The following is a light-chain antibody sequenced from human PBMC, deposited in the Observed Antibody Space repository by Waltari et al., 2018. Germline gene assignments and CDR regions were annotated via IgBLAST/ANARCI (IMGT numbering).Light chain of an antibody. J-gene: IGLJ3*02. CDR1: ASPIRNNF. V-gene: IGLV1-44*01. CDR2: RSD. Sequence: QSVLSQPPSASGTPGQRGTLSCAGRASPIRNNFVHWFQPVPGKAPKLLIYRSDLRPSGVPARFSASKSGTSASLAISGLQSEDEADYYCAAWDDSLNGHWVFGGGTKVTV. CDR3: AAWDDSLNGHWV.